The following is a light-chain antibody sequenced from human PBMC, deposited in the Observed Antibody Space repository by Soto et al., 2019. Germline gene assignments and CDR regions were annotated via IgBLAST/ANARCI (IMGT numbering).Light chain of an antibody. CDR2: GAS. V-gene: IGKV1-6*01. CDR1: QDISDD. CDR3: LQNHNYPRT. J-gene: IGKJ1*01. Sequence: AIQMTKSPSSLSASVGERVTITCRASQDISDDVGWYQQTPGNAPKLLISGASRLQSGVPSRFSGSGSGAAFTLTITTLRPEDSATYYCLQNHNYPRTVGQGTKVDSK.